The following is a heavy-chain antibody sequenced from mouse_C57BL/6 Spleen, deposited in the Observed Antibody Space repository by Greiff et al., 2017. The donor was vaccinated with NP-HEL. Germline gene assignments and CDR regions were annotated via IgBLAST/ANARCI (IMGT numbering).Heavy chain of an antibody. CDR2: IYPSDSET. Sequence: VQLQQSGAELVRPGSSVKLSCKASGYTFTSYWMDWVKQRPGQGLEWIGNIYPSDSETHYNQKFKDKATLTVDKSSSTAYMQLSSLTSEDSAVYYCARGDDYDEGYYYAMDYWGQGTSVTVSS. CDR3: ARGDDYDEGYYYAMDY. V-gene: IGHV1-61*01. D-gene: IGHD2-4*01. J-gene: IGHJ4*01. CDR1: GYTFTSYW.